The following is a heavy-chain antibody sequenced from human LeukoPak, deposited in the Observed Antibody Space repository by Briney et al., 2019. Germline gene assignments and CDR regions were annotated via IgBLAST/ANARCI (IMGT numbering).Heavy chain of an antibody. CDR3: SLSKRTSDGSAVDY. D-gene: IGHD5-24*01. V-gene: IGHV1-69*04. CDR1: GGTFNTYD. CDR2: IIPGLHIT. J-gene: IGHJ4*02. Sequence: SVKVSCKASGGTFNTYDINWVRQAPGQGLGWMGRIIPGLHITNYAQRFHGRVTISADKSTSTTYLELNNLGSEDTAVYFCSLSKRTSDGSAVDYWGPGTLAAVSS.